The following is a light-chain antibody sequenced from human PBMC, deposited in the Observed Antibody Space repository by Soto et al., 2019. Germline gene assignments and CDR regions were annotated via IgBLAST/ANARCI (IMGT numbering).Light chain of an antibody. CDR1: SSNIGSAP. CDR2: NNN. J-gene: IGLJ2*01. Sequence: QSVLTQPPSASGTPGQRVTISCSGSSSNIGSAPVNWYRQLPGTAPHLLIYNNNQRPSGVPDRVSGSKSGTSASLAISGLQSEDEAGYYCAAWDDSLSALVFGGGTKLTVL. V-gene: IGLV1-44*01. CDR3: AAWDDSLSALV.